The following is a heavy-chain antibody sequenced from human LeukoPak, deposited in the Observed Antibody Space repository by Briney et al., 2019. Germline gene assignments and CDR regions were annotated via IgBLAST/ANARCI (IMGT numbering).Heavy chain of an antibody. CDR2: IWFEGGNK. CDR1: GVTFNNYG. J-gene: IGHJ3*02. CDR3: SRGRYGELSVATCHI. Sequence: PGRSLRLSCAASGVTFNNYGMHWVRQDPRKRLEWVALIWFEGGNKYYGDSVKGRFTISRDNSRNTLYMQMNILRAEDTAGDYCSRGRYGELSVATCHIGGQGTRVRVSS. V-gene: IGHV3-33*01. D-gene: IGHD3-10*01.